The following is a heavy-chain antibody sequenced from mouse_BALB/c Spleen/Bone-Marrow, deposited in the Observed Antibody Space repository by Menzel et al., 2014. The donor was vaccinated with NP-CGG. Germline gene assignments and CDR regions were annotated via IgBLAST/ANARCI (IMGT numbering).Heavy chain of an antibody. V-gene: IGHV5-4*02. D-gene: IGHD2-14*01. CDR3: TRSYYRYDEEAWFAY. J-gene: IGHJ3*01. CDR1: GFTFSDYY. Sequence: EVQLVESGGDLVKPGGSLKLSCAASGFTFSDYYMYWVRQTPEKRLEWAATISDGGSYTYYPDSVKGRFTISRDNAKNTLYLQMSSLKSEDTAMYYCTRSYYRYDEEAWFAYWGQGTLVTVSA. CDR2: ISDGGSYT.